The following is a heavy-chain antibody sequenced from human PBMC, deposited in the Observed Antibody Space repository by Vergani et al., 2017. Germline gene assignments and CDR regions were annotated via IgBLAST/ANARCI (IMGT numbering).Heavy chain of an antibody. CDR3: ARVDTQVPATAHFYYMDV. J-gene: IGHJ6*03. V-gene: IGHV4-31*11. CDR2: IFYSWTT. Sequence: QVQLQESGPGVVKPSQTLSLTCAVSGGSISSGDHCWTWIRQRPGKGLEWIGYIFYSWTTYDNPSLRSRLTISVDTSQNQFSLKLMSVTAADTAVYYCARVDTQVPATAHFYYMDVWGKGTTVVVSS. D-gene: IGHD6-25*01. CDR1: GGSISSGDHC.